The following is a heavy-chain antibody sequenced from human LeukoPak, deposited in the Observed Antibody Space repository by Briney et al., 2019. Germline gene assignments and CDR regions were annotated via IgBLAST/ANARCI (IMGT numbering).Heavy chain of an antibody. CDR2: INPSGGST. CDR1: GYTFTSYY. D-gene: IGHD2-2*01. J-gene: IGHJ4*02. V-gene: IGHV1-46*01. Sequence: GGSLRLSCAASGYTFTSYYMHWVRQAPGQGLEWMGIINPSGGSTSYAQKFQGRVTMTRDTSTSTVYMELSSLRSEDTAVYYCARDGTSSPPLDYWGQGTLVTVSS. CDR3: ARDGTSSPPLDY.